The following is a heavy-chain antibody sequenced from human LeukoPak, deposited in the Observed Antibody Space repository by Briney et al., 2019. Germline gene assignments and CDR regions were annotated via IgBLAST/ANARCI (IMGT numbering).Heavy chain of an antibody. D-gene: IGHD2-21*02. CDR1: GLNFTSNG. Sequence: GGSLRLSCVVSGLNFTSNGMHWVRQAPGKGLEWVAVISYYGNNQYYADSVKGRFTISRDNSKNTLYLQMSSLRVEDTALYYCAKDGGDHRNSWFDPWGQGTLVTVSS. J-gene: IGHJ5*02. CDR2: ISYYGNNQ. V-gene: IGHV3-30*18. CDR3: AKDGGDHRNSWFDP.